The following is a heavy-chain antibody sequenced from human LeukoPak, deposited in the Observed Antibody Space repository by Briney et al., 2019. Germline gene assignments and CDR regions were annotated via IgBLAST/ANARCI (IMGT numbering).Heavy chain of an antibody. CDR2: INPYNGNT. CDR1: GYTFTSHD. J-gene: IGHJ6*02. Sequence: ASVKVSCNASGYTFTSHDITWVRQAPGQGLEWMGRINPYNGNTDYAQDFQGRVTMTTDTSTITAYLDLRSLRSDDTAVYYCARGTVTTPPYHYGMDGWGQGTTVIVS. CDR3: ARGTVTTPPYHYGMDG. V-gene: IGHV1-18*01. D-gene: IGHD4-17*01.